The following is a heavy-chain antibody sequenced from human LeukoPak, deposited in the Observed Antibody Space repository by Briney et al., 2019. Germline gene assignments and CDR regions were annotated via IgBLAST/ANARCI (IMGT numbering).Heavy chain of an antibody. V-gene: IGHV4-30-2*01. CDR1: GGSISSGGYS. CDR3: ARGYYDSSGNLWFDY. Sequence: KPSETLSLTCAVSGGSISSGGYSWSWIRQPPGKGLEWIGYIYHSGSTYYNPSLKSRVTISVDRSKNQFSLKLSSVTAADTAVYYCARGYYDSSGNLWFDYWGQGTLVTVSS. J-gene: IGHJ4*02. D-gene: IGHD3-22*01. CDR2: IYHSGST.